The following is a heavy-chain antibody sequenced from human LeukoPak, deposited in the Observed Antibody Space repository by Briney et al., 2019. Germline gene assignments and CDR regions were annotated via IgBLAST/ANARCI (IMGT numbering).Heavy chain of an antibody. D-gene: IGHD2-2*01. Sequence: PGGSLRLSCAASGFTFSSYTMNWVRQAPGKGLEWVSYISYGSSTMYYADSVKGRFTISRDNAKNSLFLQMNSLRAEDTAVYYCASHDFDHNHSGDCSSTNCPPLDGYWGQGTLVTVSS. V-gene: IGHV3-48*01. CDR2: ISYGSSTM. J-gene: IGHJ4*02. CDR1: GFTFSSYT. CDR3: ASHDFDHNHSGDCSSTNCPPLDGY.